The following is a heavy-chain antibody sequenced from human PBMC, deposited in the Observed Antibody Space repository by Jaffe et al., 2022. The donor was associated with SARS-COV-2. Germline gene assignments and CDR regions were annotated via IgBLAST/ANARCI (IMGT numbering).Heavy chain of an antibody. V-gene: IGHV1-18*01. CDR1: GYTILNYG. CDR2: ISVSNGHT. J-gene: IGHJ4*02. Sequence: QVQLLQSGAEVKKPGASVKVSCKASGYTILNYGISWVRQAPGQGLEWLGWISVSNGHTNYAQKFQGRVTMTTDTSTTTVYMEVRDLRSDDTAIYYCARRVIGYNTEHFDNWGQGTLVTVSS. D-gene: IGHD3-22*01. CDR3: ARRVIGYNTEHFDN.